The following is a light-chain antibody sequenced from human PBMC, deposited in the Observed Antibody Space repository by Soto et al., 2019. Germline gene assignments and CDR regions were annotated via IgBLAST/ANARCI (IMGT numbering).Light chain of an antibody. J-gene: IGKJ3*01. Sequence: EIVMTQSPATLSVSPGERATLSCRASQSVSSNLAWYQQKPGQAPRLLIYGASTRATGIPARFSGSGSGTEFTLTISSLQSEDFAVYYCQQYNNWPFYSALGRGTKVDIK. CDR1: QSVSSN. CDR2: GAS. V-gene: IGKV3-15*01. CDR3: QQYNNWPFYSA.